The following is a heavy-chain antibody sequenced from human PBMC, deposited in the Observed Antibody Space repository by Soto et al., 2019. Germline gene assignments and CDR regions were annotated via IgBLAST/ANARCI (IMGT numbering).Heavy chain of an antibody. CDR2: INHSGRV. V-gene: IGHV4-34*01. CDR1: GGPFSGHS. J-gene: IGHJ5*01. CDR3: STRAYDTNGYYRFDP. Sequence: SETLSLTCAVYGGPFSGHSWTWIRQSPGKGLEWIGDINHSGRVNYSPSLKSRVTISLDTSKNQFSLTLSAVTAADTAMYYCSTRAYDTNGYYRFDPWGQGTLVTVSS. D-gene: IGHD3-22*01.